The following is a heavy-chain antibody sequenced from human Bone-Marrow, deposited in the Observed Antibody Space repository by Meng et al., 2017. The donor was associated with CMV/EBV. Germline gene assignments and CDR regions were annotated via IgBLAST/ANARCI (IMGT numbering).Heavy chain of an antibody. V-gene: IGHV1-2*02. CDR1: GYTFTGYY. CDR3: ARWDIVVVPAAPDGMDV. D-gene: IGHD2-2*01. J-gene: IGHJ6*01. Sequence: ASVKVSCKASGYTFTGYYMHWVRQAPGQGLEWMGWINPNSGGTNYAQKFQGRVTMTRDTSISTAYMELSSLRSDDTAVYYCARWDIVVVPAAPDGMDVWGQGTTVTCSS. CDR2: INPNSGGT.